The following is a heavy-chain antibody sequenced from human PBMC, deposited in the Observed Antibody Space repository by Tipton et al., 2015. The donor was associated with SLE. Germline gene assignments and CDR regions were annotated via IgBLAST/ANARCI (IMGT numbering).Heavy chain of an antibody. CDR2: IHPNSGGT. V-gene: IGHV1-2*06. CDR1: GYIFIGYY. CDR3: ASLGIAVASDAFDI. Sequence: LVQSGAEVKKAGASVKVSCKASGYIFIGYYMHWVRQAPGQGLEWVGRIHPNSGGTDYTQKFQGRVTLTRDTSINTVYMELSRLRFDDTAVYYCASLGIAVASDAFDIWGQGTMVTVSS. D-gene: IGHD6-19*01. J-gene: IGHJ3*02.